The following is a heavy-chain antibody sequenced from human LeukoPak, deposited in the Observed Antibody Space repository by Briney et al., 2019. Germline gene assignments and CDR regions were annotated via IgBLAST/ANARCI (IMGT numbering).Heavy chain of an antibody. D-gene: IGHD5-24*01. Sequence: PGGSLRLSCAASGFTFDNYAMHWVRQPPGKGLEWVSGISWKGGSIGYADSVKGRFTISRDNAKNSLYLQMNSLRAEDMALYYCAKARRDGYNSWGIFDYWGQGTLVTASS. CDR3: AKARRDGYNSWGIFDY. CDR1: GFTFDNYA. V-gene: IGHV3-9*03. CDR2: ISWKGGSI. J-gene: IGHJ4*02.